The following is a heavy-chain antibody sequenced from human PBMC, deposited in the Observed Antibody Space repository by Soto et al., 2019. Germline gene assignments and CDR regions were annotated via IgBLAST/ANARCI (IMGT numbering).Heavy chain of an antibody. D-gene: IGHD3-22*01. CDR2: ISHSGST. Sequence: QVQLQQRGAGLLKPSETLSLRCVVNSGSFTGYYWTWIRQTPGKGMEWIGEISHSGSTNYNPSLMSRVTMSADTSKNQFSLRLSSVTAADTPLYFCARGYESSRRYLPLLDYWGQGTLVTVSS. CDR1: SGSFTGYY. CDR3: ARGYESSRRYLPLLDY. V-gene: IGHV4-34*01. J-gene: IGHJ4*02.